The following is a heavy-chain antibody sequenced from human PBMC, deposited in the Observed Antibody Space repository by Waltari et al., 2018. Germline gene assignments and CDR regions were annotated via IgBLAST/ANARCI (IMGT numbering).Heavy chain of an antibody. CDR3: ARSFGGSGSYKFDF. Sequence: QLQLQESGPRLVKSSETLSLTCTVSGCSISTSTHYWAWLSQTPGKGPEWIVSVYYNGNVYYNPSLESRVTMSVDTSKNHFSLDLESVTTPDTSIYFCARSFGGSGSYKFDFWGQGILVTVSS. V-gene: IGHV4-39*02. CDR2: VYYNGNV. J-gene: IGHJ4*02. CDR1: GCSISTSTHY. D-gene: IGHD3-10*01.